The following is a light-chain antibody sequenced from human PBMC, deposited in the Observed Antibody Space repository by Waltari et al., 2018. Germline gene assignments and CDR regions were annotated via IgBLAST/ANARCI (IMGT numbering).Light chain of an antibody. CDR2: HAS. Sequence: VLTQSPGTLSLSPGERATLACRAIQGVSSFLAWYQQKPGQAPRLLIYHASNRATGIPDRFSGSGSGTDFSLTISRLEPEDFAVYYCQNHERLPATFGQGTKVEIK. J-gene: IGKJ1*01. V-gene: IGKV3-20*01. CDR1: QGVSSF. CDR3: QNHERLPAT.